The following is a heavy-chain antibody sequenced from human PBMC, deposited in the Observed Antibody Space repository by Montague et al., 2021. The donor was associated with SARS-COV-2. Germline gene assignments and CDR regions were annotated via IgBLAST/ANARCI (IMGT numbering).Heavy chain of an antibody. CDR1: GGSVSSSSYH. D-gene: IGHD3-10*01. CDR3: ARHITGSGNAFDI. V-gene: IGHV4-39*01. Sequence: SDTLSLTCTVSGGSVSSSSYHRGWIRQPPGKGPEWIGCLYYTGSTYHNPSLKSRVTISVDTSKNQFSLKLSSVTAAVTAVYYCARHITGSGNAFDIWGRGTMVTVSS. J-gene: IGHJ3*02. CDR2: LYYTGST.